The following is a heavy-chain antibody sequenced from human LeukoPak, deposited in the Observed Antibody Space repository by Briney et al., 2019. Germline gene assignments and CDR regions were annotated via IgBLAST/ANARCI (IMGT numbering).Heavy chain of an antibody. CDR3: ARDLGWYFDL. CDR1: GGSLSSGEYY. Sequence: SQTLSLPCTVSGGSLSSGEYYWSWIRQPPGKGLEWIGYIYYSGSTNYNPSLKSRVTISVDTSKNQFSLKLSSVTAADTAVYYCARDLGWYFDLWGRGTLVTVSS. V-gene: IGHV4-61*08. J-gene: IGHJ2*01. CDR2: IYYSGST. D-gene: IGHD3-10*01.